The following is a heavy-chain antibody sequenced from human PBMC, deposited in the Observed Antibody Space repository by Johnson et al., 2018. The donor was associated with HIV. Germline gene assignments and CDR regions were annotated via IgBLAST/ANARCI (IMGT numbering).Heavy chain of an antibody. CDR2: INWNGGNT. D-gene: IGHD6-6*01. V-gene: IGHV3-20*04. Sequence: VQLVESGGRVVRPGGSLSLSCAASGFTFDDYGMSWVRQDPGKGLEWVSGINWNGGNTGYVDSVKGRFTISRDNAKNSLYLQMNSLRAEDTAVYYCARDGSQLADAFDIWGQGTMVTVSS. CDR1: GFTFDDYG. CDR3: ARDGSQLADAFDI. J-gene: IGHJ3*02.